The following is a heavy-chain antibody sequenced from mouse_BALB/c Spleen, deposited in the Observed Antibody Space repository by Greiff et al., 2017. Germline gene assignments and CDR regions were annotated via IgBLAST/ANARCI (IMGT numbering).Heavy chain of an antibody. CDR2: INPNNGGT. D-gene: IGHD2-2*01. CDR1: GFNIKDYY. Sequence: VQLKQSGAELVRSGASVKLSCTASGFNIKDYYMHWVKQSHGKSLEWIGGINPNNGGTSYNQKFKGKATLTVDKSSSTAYMELRSLTSEDSAVYYCARGLWFSWFAYWGQGTLVTVSA. CDR3: ARGLWFSWFAY. V-gene: IGHV1-22*01. J-gene: IGHJ3*01.